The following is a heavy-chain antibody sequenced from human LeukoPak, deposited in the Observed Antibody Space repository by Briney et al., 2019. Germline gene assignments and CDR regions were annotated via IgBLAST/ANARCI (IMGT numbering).Heavy chain of an antibody. Sequence: TGGSLRLSCAASGFTVSTNYMSWVGQAPGKGLEWVSLISTYETTYSADSVRGRFTISRDNSRNTLFLQMDRLRPEDTAVYYCATDGYNYLEHWGQGTLVIVSS. CDR1: GFTVSTNY. CDR3: ATDGYNYLEH. D-gene: IGHD5-24*01. CDR2: ISTYETT. J-gene: IGHJ4*02. V-gene: IGHV3-53*01.